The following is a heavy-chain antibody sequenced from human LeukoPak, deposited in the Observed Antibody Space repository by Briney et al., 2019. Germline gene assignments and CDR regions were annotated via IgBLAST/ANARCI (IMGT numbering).Heavy chain of an antibody. CDR1: GYTFTGYY. J-gene: IGHJ4*02. CDR3: ARDTDSSGYNFDY. V-gene: IGHV1-2*02. CDR2: INPNSGGT. D-gene: IGHD3-22*01. Sequence: XSVKVSCKASGYTFTGYYMHWVRQAPGQGLEWMGWINPNSGGTNYAQKFQGRVTMTRDTSTSTVYMELSSLRSEDTAVYYCARDTDSSGYNFDYWGQGTLVTVSS.